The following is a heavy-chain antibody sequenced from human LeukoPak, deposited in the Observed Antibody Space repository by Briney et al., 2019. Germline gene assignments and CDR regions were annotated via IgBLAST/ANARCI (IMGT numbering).Heavy chain of an antibody. Sequence: GGSLRLSCAASGFTFSSFWMSWVRQAPGKGLEWVANIKQDGSEKYYVDSVKGRFTISRDNAKNSMYLQMNSLSAEDTAVYFCAGGSGWVTDSWGQGTLVTVSA. CDR2: IKQDGSEK. V-gene: IGHV3-7*01. CDR1: GFTFSSFW. D-gene: IGHD6-19*01. CDR3: AGGSGWVTDS. J-gene: IGHJ4*02.